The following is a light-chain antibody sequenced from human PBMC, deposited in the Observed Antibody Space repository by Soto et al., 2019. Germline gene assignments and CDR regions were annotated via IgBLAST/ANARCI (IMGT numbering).Light chain of an antibody. Sequence: DIQMTQSPSTLSASVGDRVTITCRASQSISSWLAWYQQKPGEAPKLLIYKASSLESGVPSRFSGSGSGTEFTLTISSLQPDDFATYYCQQYDSYSLTFGGGTKVDNK. J-gene: IGKJ4*01. CDR2: KAS. CDR3: QQYDSYSLT. V-gene: IGKV1-5*03. CDR1: QSISSW.